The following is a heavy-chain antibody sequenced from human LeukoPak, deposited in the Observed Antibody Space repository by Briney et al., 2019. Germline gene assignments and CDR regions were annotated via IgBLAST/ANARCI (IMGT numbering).Heavy chain of an antibody. CDR2: ISSSGSTI. J-gene: IGHJ4*02. CDR3: ARGGIWFGEVSLAYYFDY. CDR1: GFTFSDYY. V-gene: IGHV3-11*01. Sequence: PGGSLRLSCAASGFTFSDYYMSWIRQAPGQGLEWVSYISSSGSTIYYADSVKGRFTISTDNAKNSLYLQMNSLRAEDTAVYYCARGGIWFGEVSLAYYFDYWGQGTLVTVSS. D-gene: IGHD3-10*01.